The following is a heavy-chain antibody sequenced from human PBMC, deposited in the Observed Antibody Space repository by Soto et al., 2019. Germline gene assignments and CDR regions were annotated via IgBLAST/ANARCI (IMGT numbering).Heavy chain of an antibody. J-gene: IGHJ6*02. CDR1: GGTFSSYA. V-gene: IGHV1-69*13. CDR3: AEGSLVMSYYYGMDV. CDR2: IIPIFGTA. D-gene: IGHD3-9*01. Sequence: ASVKVSCKASGGTFSSYAISWVRQAPGQGLEWMGGIIPIFGTANYAQKFQGRVTITADESTSTAYMELSSLRSEDTAVYYCAEGSLVMSYYYGMDVWGQGTTVTVSS.